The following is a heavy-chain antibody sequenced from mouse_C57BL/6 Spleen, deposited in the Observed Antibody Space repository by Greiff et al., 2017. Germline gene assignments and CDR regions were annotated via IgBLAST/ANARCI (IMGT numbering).Heavy chain of an antibody. CDR2: IDPSDSYT. J-gene: IGHJ2*01. Sequence: VQLQQPGAELVKPGASVKLSCKASGYTFTSYWMQWVKQRPGQGLEWIGEIDPSDSYTNYNQKFKGKATLTVDTSSSTAYMQLSSLTSEDSAVYYCARVRGKGWGHGTTLTV. D-gene: IGHD2-14*01. CDR3: ARVRGKG. CDR1: GYTFTSYW. V-gene: IGHV1-50*01.